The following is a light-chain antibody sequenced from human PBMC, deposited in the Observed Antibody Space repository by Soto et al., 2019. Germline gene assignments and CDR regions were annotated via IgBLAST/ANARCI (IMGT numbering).Light chain of an antibody. V-gene: IGLV1-51*01. CDR1: SSNIGGNS. CDR2: DDN. J-gene: IGLJ1*01. CDR3: GSWDSRPSAYV. Sequence: QTVLTQPPGVSSGRGQKVTVSCSGSSSNIGGNSVSWYHQFPVTAPKLLIYDDNKRASGIPDRFSGSKSRTPATLGVTGFQIRDEADYYCGSWDSRPSAYVFGTGPTLTVL.